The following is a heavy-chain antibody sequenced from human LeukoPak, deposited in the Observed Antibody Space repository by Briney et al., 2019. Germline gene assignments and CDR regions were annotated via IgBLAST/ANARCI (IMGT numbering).Heavy chain of an antibody. CDR2: IYTSGST. Sequence: SETLSLTCAVYGGSFSGYYWSWIRQPAGKGLEWIGRIYTSGSTNYNPSLKSRVTMSIDTSKNQFSLDLNSVTAADTAVYYCARARYGSGSYHYMDVWGKGTTVTISS. CDR1: GGSFSGYY. V-gene: IGHV4-59*10. J-gene: IGHJ6*03. CDR3: ARARYGSGSYHYMDV. D-gene: IGHD3-10*01.